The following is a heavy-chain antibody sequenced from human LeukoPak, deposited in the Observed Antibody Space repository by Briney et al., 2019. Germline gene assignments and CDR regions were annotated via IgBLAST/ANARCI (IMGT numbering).Heavy chain of an antibody. CDR1: GGTFSSYA. Sequence: ASVKVSCKASGGTFSSYAISWVRQATGQGLEWMGWMNPNSGNTGYTQKFQGRVTITRNTSISTAYMELSSLRSEDTAVYYCARSVARGQFDPWGQGTLVTVSS. J-gene: IGHJ5*02. CDR3: ARSVARGQFDP. CDR2: MNPNSGNT. V-gene: IGHV1-8*03. D-gene: IGHD2-21*01.